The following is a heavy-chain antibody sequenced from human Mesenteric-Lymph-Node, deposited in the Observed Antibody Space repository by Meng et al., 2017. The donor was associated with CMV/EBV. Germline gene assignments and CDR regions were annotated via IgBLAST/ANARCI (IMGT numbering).Heavy chain of an antibody. CDR3: ARDLTSTAFDY. Sequence: GESLKIPCAASGFTFSDYYMSWIRQAPGKGLEWVSYISSSGSTIYYADSVKGRFTISRDNAKNSLYLQMNSLRAEDTAVYYCARDLTSTAFDYWGQGTLVTVSS. J-gene: IGHJ4*02. CDR1: GFTFSDYY. D-gene: IGHD3-16*01. V-gene: IGHV3-11*01. CDR2: ISSSGSTI.